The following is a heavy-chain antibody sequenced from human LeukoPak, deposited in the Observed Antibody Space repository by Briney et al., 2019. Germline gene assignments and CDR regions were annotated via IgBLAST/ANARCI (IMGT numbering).Heavy chain of an antibody. J-gene: IGHJ4*02. Sequence: NSSETLSLTCTVSGGSISSYYWGWIRQPPGQGLEWIVYTYYRGSTNYYPSLKSRVTISLDTSNNQFSLKLTSVTAADTAVYYCARSRGDSTGWYTFDYWGQGTLVTVSS. D-gene: IGHD6-19*01. CDR3: ARSRGDSTGWYTFDY. V-gene: IGHV4-59*08. CDR1: GGSISSYY. CDR2: TYYRGST.